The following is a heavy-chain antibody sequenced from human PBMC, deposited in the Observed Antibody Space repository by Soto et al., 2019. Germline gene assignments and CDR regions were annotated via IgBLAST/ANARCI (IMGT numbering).Heavy chain of an antibody. Sequence: QVQLQESGPGLVKPSQTLSLTCTVSGGSISSGGYYWSWIRQHPGKGLEWIGYIYYSGSTYYNPSLKSRVTISXXTXKXXFSLKLSSVTAADTAVYYCAREPKWTVTTYDGMDVWGQGTTVTVSS. J-gene: IGHJ6*02. CDR1: GGSISSGGYY. CDR2: IYYSGST. V-gene: IGHV4-31*03. CDR3: AREPKWTVTTYDGMDV. D-gene: IGHD4-17*01.